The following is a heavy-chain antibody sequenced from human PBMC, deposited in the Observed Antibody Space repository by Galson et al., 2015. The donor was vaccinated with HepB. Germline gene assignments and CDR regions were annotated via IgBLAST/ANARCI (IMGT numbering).Heavy chain of an antibody. D-gene: IGHD1-26*01. CDR1: GFTFSSYG. J-gene: IGHJ4*02. CDR3: ARLGGSYQLDY. V-gene: IGHV3-33*01. CDR2: IWYDGSRK. Sequence: SLRLSCAASGFTFSSYGMHWVRQAPGKGLEWVAVIWYDGSRKYYADSVKGRFTISRDSSKSTLDLQMNSLRAEDTALYYCARLGGSYQLDYWGQGTLVTVSS.